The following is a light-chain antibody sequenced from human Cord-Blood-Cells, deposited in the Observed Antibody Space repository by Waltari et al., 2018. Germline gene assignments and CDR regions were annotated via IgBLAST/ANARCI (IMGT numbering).Light chain of an antibody. CDR2: EGS. CDR1: SSDVGSYNL. CDR3: CSYAGSRV. V-gene: IGLV2-23*01. Sequence: QSALTQPASVSGSPGQSITISCTGTSSDVGSYNLVSWYQQHPGKAPKLMFYEGSKRPSGVSTRFSGSKSGNTASLTISGLQAEDEADYYCCSYAGSRVFGGGTKLTVL. J-gene: IGLJ3*02.